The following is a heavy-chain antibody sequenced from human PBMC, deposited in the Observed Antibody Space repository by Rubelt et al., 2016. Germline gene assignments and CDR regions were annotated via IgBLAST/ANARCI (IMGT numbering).Heavy chain of an antibody. V-gene: IGHV1-2*02. CDR2: INPNSGGT. D-gene: IGHD5-12*01. CDR3: ARGNSGYDYGLDY. Sequence: QVQLVQSGAEMRKPGASVKVSCQTSGYSFITYAVNWVRQAPGQGLEWMGWINPNSGGTNYAQKVEGRVTMTRDTSVSTAYMELSRLTSDDTAVYYCARGNSGYDYGLDYWGQGTLVTVSS. CDR1: GYSFITYA. J-gene: IGHJ4*02.